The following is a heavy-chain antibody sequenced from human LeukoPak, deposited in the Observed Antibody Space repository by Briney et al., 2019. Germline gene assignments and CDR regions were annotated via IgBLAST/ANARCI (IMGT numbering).Heavy chain of an antibody. J-gene: IGHJ6*03. CDR2: ISSSSSYI. V-gene: IGHV3-21*01. Sequence: GGSLRLSCAASGFTFSSYAMSWVRQAPGKGLEWVSSISSSSSYIYYADSVKGRFTISRDSAKDSLYLQMNSLRAEDTAVYYCARYLATSYYYYYYMDVWGKGTTVAVSS. CDR1: GFTFSSYA. CDR3: ARYLATSYYYYYYMDV. D-gene: IGHD5-12*01.